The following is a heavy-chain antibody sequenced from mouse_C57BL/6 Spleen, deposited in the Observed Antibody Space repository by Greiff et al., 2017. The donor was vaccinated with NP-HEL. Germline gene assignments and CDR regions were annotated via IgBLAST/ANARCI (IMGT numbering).Heavy chain of an antibody. CDR2: ISDGGSYT. CDR3: ARERYFDV. J-gene: IGHJ1*03. CDR1: GFTFSSYA. V-gene: IGHV5-4*01. Sequence: EVQRVESGGGLVKPGGSLKLSCAASGFTFSSYAMSWVRHTPEKRLEWVATISDGGSYTYYPANVKGRFTISRDNAKNNLYLQMSHLKSEDTAMYYCARERYFDVWGTGTTVTVAS.